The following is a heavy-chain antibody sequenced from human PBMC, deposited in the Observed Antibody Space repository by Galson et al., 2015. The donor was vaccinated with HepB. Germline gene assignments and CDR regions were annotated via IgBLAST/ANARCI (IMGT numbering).Heavy chain of an antibody. J-gene: IGHJ6*03. CDR3: ARAAKARKIQGYYYMDV. CDR1: GGTFSSYA. CDR2: IIPIVGTA. V-gene: IGHV1-69*13. D-gene: IGHD6-25*01. Sequence: SVKVSCKASGGTFSSYAISWVRQAPGQGLEWMGGIIPIVGTASYAQKFQGRVTITADESTSTAYMELSSLRSEDTAVYYCARAAKARKIQGYYYMDVWGKGTTVTVSS.